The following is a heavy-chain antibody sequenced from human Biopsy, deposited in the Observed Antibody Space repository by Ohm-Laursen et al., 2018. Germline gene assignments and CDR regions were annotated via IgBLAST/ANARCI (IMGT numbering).Heavy chain of an antibody. J-gene: IGHJ4*02. V-gene: IGHV4-61*01. CDR1: GGSVSSGSHY. CDR2: IYYNGSS. CDR3: ARHGSQGYCTGGSCVDY. D-gene: IGHD2-15*01. Sequence: SETLSLTCPVSGGSVSSGSHYWSWIRQPPGKGLEWIGFIYYNGSSEYNPSLKSRVTISVDTSKNQFSLKLRSVTAADTAVFYCARHGSQGYCTGGSCVDYWGQGALVTVSS.